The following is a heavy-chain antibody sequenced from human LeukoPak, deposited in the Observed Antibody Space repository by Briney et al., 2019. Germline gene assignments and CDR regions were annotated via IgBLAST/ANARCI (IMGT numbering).Heavy chain of an antibody. CDR2: ISSSSSTI. CDR3: ARDEAYGDYRSLYSYGMDV. V-gene: IGHV3-48*04. CDR1: GFTFSSYS. Sequence: GGSLRLSCAASGFTFSSYSMNWVRQAPGKGLEWVSYISSSSSTIYYADSVKGRFTISRDNAKNSLYLQMNSLRAEDTAVYYCARDEAYGDYRSLYSYGMDVWGQGTTVTVSS. D-gene: IGHD4-17*01. J-gene: IGHJ6*02.